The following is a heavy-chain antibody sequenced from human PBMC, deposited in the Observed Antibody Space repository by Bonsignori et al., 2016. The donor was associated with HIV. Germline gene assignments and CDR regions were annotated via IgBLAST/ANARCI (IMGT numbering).Heavy chain of an antibody. Sequence: WIRQPPGKGLEWVATIVSGGLNVFYGDSVRGRFSISRDDSKDTLYLQMNSLRPEDTAIYYCAKVHEVGATLPFNYWGQGTLVTVSS. J-gene: IGHJ4*02. CDR2: IVSGGLNV. V-gene: IGHV3-23*01. CDR3: AKVHEVGATLPFNY. D-gene: IGHD2-15*01.